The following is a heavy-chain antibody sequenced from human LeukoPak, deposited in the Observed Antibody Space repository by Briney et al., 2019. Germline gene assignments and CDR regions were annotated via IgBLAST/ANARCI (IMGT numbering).Heavy chain of an antibody. V-gene: IGHV1-18*01. J-gene: IGHJ4*02. D-gene: IGHD3-3*01. Sequence: GASVKVSCKASGYTFTSYGISWVRQAPGQGLEWMGWISAYNGNTNCAQKLQGRVTMTTDTSTSTAYMELRSLRSDDTAVYYCARAAVGFWSGTKALDYWGQGTLVTASS. CDR2: ISAYNGNT. CDR1: GYTFTSYG. CDR3: ARAAVGFWSGTKALDY.